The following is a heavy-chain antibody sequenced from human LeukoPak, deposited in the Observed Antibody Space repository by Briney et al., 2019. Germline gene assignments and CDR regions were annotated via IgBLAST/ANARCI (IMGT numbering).Heavy chain of an antibody. CDR2: ISVRAGTI. J-gene: IGHJ6*02. CDR3: AKDFPHYYEVPHGMDV. D-gene: IGHD3-22*01. CDR1: GFGFGQYE. Sequence: EPGGSLRLSCAASGFGFGQYEMNWVRQAPGKGLEWIAYISVRAGTIYYGDSAEGRFTISRDDAKNSLYLQMNGLRVEDTAIYYCAKDFPHYYEVPHGMDVWGQGTTVTV. V-gene: IGHV3-48*03.